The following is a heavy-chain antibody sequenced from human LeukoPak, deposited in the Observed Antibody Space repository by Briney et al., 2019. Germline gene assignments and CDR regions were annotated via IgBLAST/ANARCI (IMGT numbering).Heavy chain of an antibody. CDR3: ARGLIVVVTALEAFDI. V-gene: IGHV4-34*01. J-gene: IGHJ3*02. Sequence: PSQTLSLTCPVSGVSIRSGGYYWSWIRQPPGKGLEWIGEINHSGSTNYNPSLKSRVTISVDTSKNQFSLKLSSVTAADTAVYYCARGLIVVVTALEAFDIWGQGTMVTVSS. D-gene: IGHD2-21*02. CDR2: INHSGST. CDR1: GVSIRSGGYY.